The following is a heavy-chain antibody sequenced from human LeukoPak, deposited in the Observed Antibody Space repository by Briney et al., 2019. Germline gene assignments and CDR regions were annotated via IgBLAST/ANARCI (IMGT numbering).Heavy chain of an antibody. Sequence: SETLSLTCTVSGGSLSSSSYYWGWIRQPPGTGLEWIGSIYYSGSTYYNPSLKSRVTISVDTSKNQFSLKLSSVTAADTAVYYCARRDSSGYERLWDAFDIWGQGTMVTVSS. CDR3: ARRDSSGYERLWDAFDI. CDR1: GGSLSSSSYY. V-gene: IGHV4-39*07. J-gene: IGHJ3*02. D-gene: IGHD3-22*01. CDR2: IYYSGST.